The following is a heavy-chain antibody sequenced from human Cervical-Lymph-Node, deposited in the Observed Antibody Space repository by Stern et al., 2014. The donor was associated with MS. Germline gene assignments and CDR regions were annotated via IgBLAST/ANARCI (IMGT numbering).Heavy chain of an antibody. J-gene: IGHJ4*02. CDR1: GYTFTSYY. V-gene: IGHV1-46*01. D-gene: IGHD6-13*01. Sequence: VQLVESGAEVKKPGASVKASCKASGYTFTSYYMHWVRQAPGQGLEWMGIINPSGGSTSYAQKFQGRVTMTRDTSTSTVYMELSSLRSEDTAVYYCARAGSWYAFDYWGQGTLVTVSS. CDR3: ARAGSWYAFDY. CDR2: INPSGGST.